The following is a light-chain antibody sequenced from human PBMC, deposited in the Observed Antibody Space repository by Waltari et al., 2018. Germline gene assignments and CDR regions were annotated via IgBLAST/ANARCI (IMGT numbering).Light chain of an antibody. CDR1: QSLVHSDGKTY. CDR3: MQATHWPRT. V-gene: IGKV2-30*02. J-gene: IGKJ1*01. Sequence: DVVMTQSPLSLPVTLGQPASISCRSSQSLVHSDGKTYLNWFQQRPGQSPRRLIYKVSYRYSAVTDRFSGSGSGTDFTLKISRGEAEDVVVYYCMQATHWPRTFGQGTKVEIK. CDR2: KVS.